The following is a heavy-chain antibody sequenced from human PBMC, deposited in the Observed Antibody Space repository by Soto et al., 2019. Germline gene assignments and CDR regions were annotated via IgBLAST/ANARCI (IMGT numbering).Heavy chain of an antibody. D-gene: IGHD5-12*01. CDR2: ISAYNGNT. V-gene: IGHV1-18*01. J-gene: IGHJ6*03. CDR1: GYTFTSYG. CDR3: ARGGYSGYDPSYYYYYMDV. Sequence: GASVKVSCKASGYTFTSYGISWVRQAPGQGLERMGWISAYNGNTNYAQKLQGRVTMTTDASTSTAYMELRSLRSDDTAVYYCARGGYSGYDPSYYYYYMDVWGKGTTVTVSS.